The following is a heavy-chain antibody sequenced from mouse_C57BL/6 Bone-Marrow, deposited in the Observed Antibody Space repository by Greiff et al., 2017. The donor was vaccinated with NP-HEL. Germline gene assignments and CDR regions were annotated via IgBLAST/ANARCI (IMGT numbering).Heavy chain of an antibody. V-gene: IGHV1-81*01. CDR2: IYPRSGNT. D-gene: IGHD4-1*01. CDR1: GYTFTSYG. J-gene: IGHJ2*01. Sequence: LVESGAELARPGASVKLSCKASGYTFTSYGISWVKQRTGQGLEWIGEIYPRSGNTYYNEKFKGKATLTADKSSSTAYMELRSLTSEDSAVYFCARGTGTDFDYWGQGTTLTVSS. CDR3: ARGTGTDFDY.